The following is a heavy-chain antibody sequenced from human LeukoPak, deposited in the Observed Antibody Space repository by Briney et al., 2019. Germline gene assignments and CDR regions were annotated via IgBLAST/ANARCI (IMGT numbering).Heavy chain of an antibody. V-gene: IGHV3-21*01. J-gene: IGHJ3*02. CDR1: GSTFRSYS. D-gene: IGHD3-10*01. CDR2: INSDSNYI. CDR3: AVAYYYGSGDAFDI. Sequence: GGSLRLSCAASGSTFRSYSMNWVRQAPGKGLEWVSSINSDSNYIYYADSVQGRFTISRDNAKNSLYLQMNSLRAEDTAVYYCAVAYYYGSGDAFDIWGQGTKVTVSS.